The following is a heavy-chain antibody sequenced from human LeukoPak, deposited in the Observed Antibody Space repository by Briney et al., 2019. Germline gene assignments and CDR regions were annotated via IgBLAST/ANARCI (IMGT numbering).Heavy chain of an antibody. CDR1: GFTFSAYA. D-gene: IGHD3-10*01. CDR3: ARDRGHYNSGSILDY. CDR2: ISYDGSNK. V-gene: IGHV3-30-3*01. J-gene: IGHJ4*02. Sequence: PGGSLRLSCAASGFTFSAYAMHWVRQAPGKGLEWVAIISYDGSNKYCADSVKGRFTISRDNSKNTLYLQMNSLRVEDTAVYYCARDRGHYNSGSILDYWGQGTQVTVSS.